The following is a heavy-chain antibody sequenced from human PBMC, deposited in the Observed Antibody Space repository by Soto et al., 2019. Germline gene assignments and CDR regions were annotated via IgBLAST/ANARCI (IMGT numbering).Heavy chain of an antibody. D-gene: IGHD1-26*01. V-gene: IGHV1-2*02. CDR3: AVGEGTFFEV. CDR1: GYTLTGLY. Sequence: GASVKVSCKASGYTLTGLYVHWVRQAPGQGLEWMGWISPDIGGTNYAQKFQGRVTMTRDTSINTAYMELTGLRSDDTAVYYCAVGEGTFFEVWGQGTLVTVSS. CDR2: ISPDIGGT. J-gene: IGHJ4*02.